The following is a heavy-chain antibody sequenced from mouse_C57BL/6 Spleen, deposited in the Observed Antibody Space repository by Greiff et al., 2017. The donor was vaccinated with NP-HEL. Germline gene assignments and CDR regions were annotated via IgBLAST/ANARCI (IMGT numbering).Heavy chain of an antibody. CDR2: IYPGDGDT. J-gene: IGHJ4*01. V-gene: IGHV1-80*01. Sequence: QVQLQQPGAELVKPGASVKISCKASGYAFSSYWMNWVKQRPGKGLEWIGQIYPGDGDTNYNGKFKGKATLTADKSSSTAYMQLSSLTSEDSAVYCCARYGSSGSSYDYAMDYWGQGTSVTVSS. CDR1: GYAFSSYW. D-gene: IGHD1-1*01. CDR3: ARYGSSGSSYDYAMDY.